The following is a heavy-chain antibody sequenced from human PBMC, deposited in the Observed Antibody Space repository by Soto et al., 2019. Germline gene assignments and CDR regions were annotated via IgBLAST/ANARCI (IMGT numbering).Heavy chain of an antibody. CDR2: IYYSGST. CDR1: GCSISSYY. V-gene: IGHV4-59*01. D-gene: IGHD3-3*01. CDR3: ARGGYYDFWSGYYNPTGYYYYYMDV. Sequence: SETLSLTCTVSGCSISSYYWGWIRQPPGKGLEWIGYIYYSGSTNYNPSLKSRVTISVDTSKNQFSLKLSSVTAADTAVYYCARGGYYDFWSGYYNPTGYYYYYMDVWGKGTTVTVSS. J-gene: IGHJ6*03.